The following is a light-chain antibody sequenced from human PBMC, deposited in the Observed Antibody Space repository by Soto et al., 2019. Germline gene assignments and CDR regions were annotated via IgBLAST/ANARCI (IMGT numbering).Light chain of an antibody. CDR1: QSVSNHY. J-gene: IGKJ5*01. CDR2: GAS. CDR3: QQYGSSPFT. Sequence: EIALTQSPGTPSLSPGERGTLSRRASQSVSNHYLAWYQQKPGQAHRLLIYGASNMATGIPDKFSGSGSGTDFTLTISRLEPEDFAVYYCQQYGSSPFTFGQGTRLEI. V-gene: IGKV3-20*01.